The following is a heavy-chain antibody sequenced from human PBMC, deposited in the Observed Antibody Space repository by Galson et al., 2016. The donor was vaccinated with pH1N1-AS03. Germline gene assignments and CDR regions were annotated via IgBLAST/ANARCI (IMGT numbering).Heavy chain of an antibody. Sequence: SVKVSCKASGISFIDSAIQWVRQTRGQRLEWIGRIDVGSGDTNYAPNFQKRVTITGDMSTTTAYMELSSLRSEDTAMYYCAAGPPRITIFGVVQYSYSMDVWGQGTTVTVS. V-gene: IGHV1-58*02. J-gene: IGHJ6*02. CDR3: AAGPPRITIFGVVQYSYSMDV. CDR1: GISFIDSA. CDR2: IDVGSGDT. D-gene: IGHD3-3*01.